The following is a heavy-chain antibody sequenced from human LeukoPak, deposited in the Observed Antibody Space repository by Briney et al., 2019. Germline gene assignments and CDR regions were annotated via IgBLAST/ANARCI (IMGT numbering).Heavy chain of an antibody. D-gene: IGHD5-24*01. CDR2: MNPNSGNT. V-gene: IGHV1-8*02. J-gene: IGHJ4*02. CDR1: GYTFTNYD. CDR3: ARATPGGLHGYSFDY. Sequence: ASVKVSCKASGYTFTNYDINWFRQATGQGLEWMGWMNPNSGNTGFAQKFQDRVSMTRDTSINTAYMELTSLRSGDTAVYYCARATPGGLHGYSFDYWGQGTVVTVYS.